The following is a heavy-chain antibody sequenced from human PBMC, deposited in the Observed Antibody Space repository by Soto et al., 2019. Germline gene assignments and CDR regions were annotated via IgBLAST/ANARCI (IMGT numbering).Heavy chain of an antibody. J-gene: IGHJ4*02. CDR2: IYSGGST. CDR1: GFTVSSNY. CDR3: ARVNCSGGSCYFDY. Sequence: EVQLVESGGGLVQPGGPLRLSCAASGFTVSSNYMSWVRQAPGKGLEWVSVIYSGGSTYYADSVKGRFTISRDNSKNTLYLQMNSLRAEDTAVYYCARVNCSGGSCYFDYWGQGTLVTVSS. D-gene: IGHD2-15*01. V-gene: IGHV3-66*01.